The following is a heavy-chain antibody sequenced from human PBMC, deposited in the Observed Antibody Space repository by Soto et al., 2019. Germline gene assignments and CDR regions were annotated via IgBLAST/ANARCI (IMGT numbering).Heavy chain of an antibody. D-gene: IGHD6-19*01. J-gene: IGHJ4*02. CDR3: AIDPVAGTYFDY. CDR1: GYTFTTYG. CDR2: INAYNGNT. Sequence: QVQLVQSGAEVKKPGASVKVSCKASGYTFTTYGISWVRQAPGQGLEWMGWINAYNGNTNSAQTLQGRVTMTTDTSTSTAYMELRSLRSDDTAVYYCAIDPVAGTYFDYWGQGTLVTVSS. V-gene: IGHV1-18*01.